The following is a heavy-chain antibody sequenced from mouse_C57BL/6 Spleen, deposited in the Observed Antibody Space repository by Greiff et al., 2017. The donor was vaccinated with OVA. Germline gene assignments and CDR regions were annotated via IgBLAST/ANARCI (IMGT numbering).Heavy chain of an antibody. CDR3: ARNYDGYYEFAY. D-gene: IGHD2-3*01. CDR1: GFSLTSYG. J-gene: IGHJ3*01. Sequence: VKLQQSGPGLVQPSQSLSITCTVSGFSLTSYGVHWVRQSPGKGLEWLGVIWSGGSTDYNAAFISRLSISKDNSKSQVFFKMNSLQADDTAIYYCARNYDGYYEFAYWGQGTLVTVSA. CDR2: IWSGGST. V-gene: IGHV2-2*01.